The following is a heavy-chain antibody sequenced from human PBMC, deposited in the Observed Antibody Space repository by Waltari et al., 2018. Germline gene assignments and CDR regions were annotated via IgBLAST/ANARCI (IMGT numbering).Heavy chain of an antibody. Sequence: QVQLVQSGAEVKKPGSSVKVSCKASGGTFSSYAISWVRQAPGQGLEWMGGIIPIHGIANYAQKLQGRGTIAADNATSTDYMELSSLGSEDTAVYYCARSLGGWKNLDHWGQGTLVTVSS. CDR3: ARSLGGWKNLDH. V-gene: IGHV1-69*10. CDR1: GGTFSSYA. J-gene: IGHJ4*02. D-gene: IGHD6-19*01. CDR2: IIPIHGIA.